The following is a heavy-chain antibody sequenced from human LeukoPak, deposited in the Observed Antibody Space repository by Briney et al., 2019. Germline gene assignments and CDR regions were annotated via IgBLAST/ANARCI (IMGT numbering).Heavy chain of an antibody. J-gene: IGHJ4*02. CDR2: DSIYGGGP. Sequence: GGSLRLSCAASGFTLSSYGMSWIRQVPGRGLEWVSADSIYGGGPYYADFVKGRSTMSRDNYEKTLYLQMDSLRAEDTAVYYCAREDVGAAPDYWGQGTLVTVSS. CDR3: AREDVGAAPDY. CDR1: GFTLSSYG. V-gene: IGHV3-23*01. D-gene: IGHD1-26*01.